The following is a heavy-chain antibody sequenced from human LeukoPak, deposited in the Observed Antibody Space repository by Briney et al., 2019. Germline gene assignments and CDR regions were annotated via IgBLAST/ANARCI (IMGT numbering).Heavy chain of an antibody. D-gene: IGHD3-3*01. CDR2: ISAYNGNT. J-gene: IGHJ4*02. CDR1: GYTFSGYY. V-gene: IGHV1-18*04. Sequence: ASVKVSCKASGYTFSGYYMHWVRQAPGQGLEWMGWISAYNGNTNYVQKLQGRVTMTTDTSTSTAYMELRSLRSDDTAVYYCARDGGVVITYFDYWGQGTLVTVSS. CDR3: ARDGGVVITYFDY.